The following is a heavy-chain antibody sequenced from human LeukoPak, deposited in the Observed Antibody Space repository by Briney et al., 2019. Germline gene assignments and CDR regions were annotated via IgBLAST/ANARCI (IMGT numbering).Heavy chain of an antibody. D-gene: IGHD3-16*01. V-gene: IGHV3-21*01. CDR1: GFTFSSYS. J-gene: IGHJ6*02. Sequence: KPGGSLRLSCAASGFTFSSYSMNWVRQAPGKGLEWVSSISSSSSYIYYADSVKGRFTISRDNAKNSLYLQMNSLRAEDTAVYYCARDWGYYYYYGMDVRGQGTTVTVSS. CDR2: ISSSSSYI. CDR3: ARDWGYYYYYGMDV.